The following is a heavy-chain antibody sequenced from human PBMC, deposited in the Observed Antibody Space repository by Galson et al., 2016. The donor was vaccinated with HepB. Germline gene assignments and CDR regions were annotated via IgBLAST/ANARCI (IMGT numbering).Heavy chain of an antibody. Sequence: SLRLSCADSGFIFRSYAMNWVRQAPGKGLEWLAVISNDGSNKYFADSVKGPFTHSRDNSKKPLYLQMNSLRADDTAVYYCARFIASPWNDYYYYVMYVWGKGTTVTVSS. J-gene: IGHJ6*04. CDR3: ARFIASPWNDYYYYVMYV. D-gene: IGHD1-1*01. CDR1: GFIFRSYA. CDR2: ISNDGSNK. V-gene: IGHV3-30-3*01.